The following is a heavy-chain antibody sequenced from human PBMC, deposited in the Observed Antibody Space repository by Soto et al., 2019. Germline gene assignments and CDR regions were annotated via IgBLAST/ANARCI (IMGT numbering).Heavy chain of an antibody. CDR1: GFTFSSYS. CDR2: ISSSSSYI. J-gene: IGHJ4*02. V-gene: IGHV3-21*01. Sequence: EVQLVESGGGLVKPGGSLRLSCAASGFTFSSYSMNWVRQAPGKGLEWVSSISSSSSYIYYADSVKGRFTIARDNAKNSLYLQMNSLRAEDTAVYYCARRSQQLAQRTSPFFDYWCQGTLVTVSS. D-gene: IGHD6-13*01. CDR3: ARRSQQLAQRTSPFFDY.